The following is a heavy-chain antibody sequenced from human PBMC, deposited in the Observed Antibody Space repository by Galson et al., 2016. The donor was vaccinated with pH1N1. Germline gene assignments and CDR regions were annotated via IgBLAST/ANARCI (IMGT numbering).Heavy chain of an antibody. D-gene: IGHD7-27*01. Sequence: GFTFSSYAMHWVRQAPGKGLEYVSTISNNGGSTYYADSVKGRFTISRDNSKNTLYLQMSSLRAEDTAVYYCVRELGNWGYFDYWGQGTLVTVSS. CDR2: ISNNGGST. V-gene: IGHV3-64D*09. CDR3: VRELGNWGYFDY. CDR1: GFTFSSYA. J-gene: IGHJ4*02.